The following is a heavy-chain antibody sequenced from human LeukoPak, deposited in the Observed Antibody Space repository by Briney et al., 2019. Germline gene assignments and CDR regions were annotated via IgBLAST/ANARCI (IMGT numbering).Heavy chain of an antibody. V-gene: IGHV4-59*01. CDR2: IYYSGST. D-gene: IGHD1-26*01. Sequence: SETLSLTCTVSGGSISSYYWNWIRQPPGKGLEWIGYIYYSGSTNYNPSLKSRVTISVDTSKNQFSLKLSSVTAADTAVYYCARGRGLHPFDYWGQGTLVTVSS. J-gene: IGHJ4*02. CDR3: ARGRGLHPFDY. CDR1: GGSISSYY.